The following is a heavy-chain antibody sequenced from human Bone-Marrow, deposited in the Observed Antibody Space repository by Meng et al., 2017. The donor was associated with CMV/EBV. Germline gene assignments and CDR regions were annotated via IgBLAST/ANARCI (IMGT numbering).Heavy chain of an antibody. CDR3: ARDRLVGATSWWYFDY. CDR1: GFTFSSYS. CDR2: ISSSSSYI. Sequence: GGSLRLSCAASGFTFSSYSMNWVRQAPGKGLEWVSSISSSSSYIYYADSVKGRFTISRDNAKKSLYLQMNSLRAEDTAVYYCARDRLVGATSWWYFDYWGQGTLVTVSS. V-gene: IGHV3-21*01. D-gene: IGHD1-26*01. J-gene: IGHJ4*02.